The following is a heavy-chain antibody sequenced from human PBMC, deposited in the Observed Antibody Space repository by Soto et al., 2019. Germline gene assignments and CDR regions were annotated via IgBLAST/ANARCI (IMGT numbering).Heavy chain of an antibody. CDR3: ARGRDTSSCFDY. CDR1: GGSFSGYY. J-gene: IGHJ4*02. Sequence: QVQLQQWGAGLLKPSETLSLTCAVYGGSFSGYYWSWIRQPPGKGLEWIGEINHSGSTNYNPSLKSRVTISVDTSKNQYSLKLSSVTAADTDVYYCARGRDTSSCFDYWGQGTLVTVSS. V-gene: IGHV4-34*01. CDR2: INHSGST.